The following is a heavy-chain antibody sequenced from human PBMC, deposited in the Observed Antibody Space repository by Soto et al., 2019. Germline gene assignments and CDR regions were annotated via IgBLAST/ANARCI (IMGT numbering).Heavy chain of an antibody. CDR3: ARGAMTTVTTENYWYFDL. J-gene: IGHJ2*01. Sequence: QVQLVQSGAEVKKPGSSVKVSWKASGGTFSSYAISWVRQAPGQGLEWMGGIIPIFGTANYAQKFQGRVTITADESTSTAYMELSSLRSEDTAVYYCARGAMTTVTTENYWYFDLWGRGTLVTVSS. CDR2: IIPIFGTA. V-gene: IGHV1-69*12. CDR1: GGTFSSYA. D-gene: IGHD4-4*01.